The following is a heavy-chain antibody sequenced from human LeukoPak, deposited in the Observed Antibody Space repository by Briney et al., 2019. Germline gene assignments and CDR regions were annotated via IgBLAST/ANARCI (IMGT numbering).Heavy chain of an antibody. V-gene: IGHV3-7*01. D-gene: IGHD5-18*01. J-gene: IGHJ4*02. CDR2: IKEDGSEK. Sequence: GGSLRLSCAASGFSFSSYPMNWVRQAPGKGLEWVANIKEDGSEKYYVDSVKGRLTISRDNAKNSLYLQMNSLRAEDTAVYYCARVGYSYGWLDYWGQGTLVTVSS. CDR3: ARVGYSYGWLDY. CDR1: GFSFSSYP.